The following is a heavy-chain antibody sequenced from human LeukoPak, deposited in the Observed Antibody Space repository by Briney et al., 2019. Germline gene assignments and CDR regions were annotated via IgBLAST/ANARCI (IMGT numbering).Heavy chain of an antibody. V-gene: IGHV3-21*01. Sequence: RSGGSLRLSCAASGFTFSSYSMNWVRQAPGKGLEWVSSISSSSSYIYYADSVKGRFTISRDNAKNSLYLQMNSLRAEDTAVYYCARPELPGWSVFFDFWGLGTLVTVSS. CDR1: GFTFSSYS. J-gene: IGHJ4*02. D-gene: IGHD2-15*01. CDR2: ISSSSSYI. CDR3: ARPELPGWSVFFDF.